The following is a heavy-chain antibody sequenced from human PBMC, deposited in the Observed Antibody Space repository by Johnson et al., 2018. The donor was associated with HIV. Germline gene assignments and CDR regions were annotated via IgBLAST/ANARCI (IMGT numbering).Heavy chain of an antibody. CDR3: AKRGRCSGGTCSTYDAFDI. V-gene: IGHV3-23*04. J-gene: IGHJ3*02. D-gene: IGHD2-15*01. Sequence: VQLVESGGGLVQPGGSLRLSCAASGFTFSSYAMSWVRQAPGKGLEWVSAISGSGGSTYYADSVKGRFTVSRDNSKNTLYLQMNNLRAEDTAVYYCAKRGRCSGGTCSTYDAFDIWGQGTMVTVSS. CDR2: ISGSGGST. CDR1: GFTFSSYA.